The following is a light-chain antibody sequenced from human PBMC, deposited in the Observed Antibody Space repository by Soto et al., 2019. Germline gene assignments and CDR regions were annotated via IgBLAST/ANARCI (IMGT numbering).Light chain of an antibody. J-gene: IGKJ5*01. CDR2: DVS. CDR1: QSLGDMY. CDR3: QQYHNWPPIT. V-gene: IGKV3-20*01. Sequence: VLTQSPDTLSLSPGERATLSCRASQSLGDMYLAWYQQKRGQTPRLLIYDVSTRATGTPDRFSGSGSGTDFTLTISRLEPEDFAVYYCQQYHNWPPITFGQGTRLEIK.